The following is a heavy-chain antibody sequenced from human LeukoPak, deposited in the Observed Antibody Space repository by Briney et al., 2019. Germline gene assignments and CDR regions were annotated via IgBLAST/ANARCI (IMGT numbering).Heavy chain of an antibody. J-gene: IGHJ4*02. CDR3: ASSAMVRGAPAD. V-gene: IGHV1-46*01. CDR1: GYTFTSYY. Sequence: ASVKVSFKASGYTFTSYYMHWVRQAPGQGLEWMGRGNPSGGNTGYAQKFQGRVTMTSNTSISTAYMELSSLRSEDTAVYYCASSAMVRGAPADWGQGTLVTVPS. D-gene: IGHD3-10*01. CDR2: GNPSGGNT.